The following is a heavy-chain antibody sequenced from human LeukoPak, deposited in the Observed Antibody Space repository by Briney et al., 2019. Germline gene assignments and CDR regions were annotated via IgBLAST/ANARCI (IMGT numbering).Heavy chain of an antibody. J-gene: IGHJ4*02. CDR3: VRDGGYYGPDS. CDR1: GFTISFYW. V-gene: IGHV3-7*04. Sequence: GGSLRLSCAASGFTISFYWMSWVRQAPGKGLEWVANINQVASEKNYVDSVKGRFTISRDNAKNSLYLQMNSVRAEDAAMYYCVRDGGYYGPDSWGQGALVSVSS. D-gene: IGHD3-10*01. CDR2: INQVASEK.